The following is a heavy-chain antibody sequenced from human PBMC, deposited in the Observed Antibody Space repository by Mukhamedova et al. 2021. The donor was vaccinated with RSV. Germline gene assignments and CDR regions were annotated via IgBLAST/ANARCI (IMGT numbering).Heavy chain of an antibody. Sequence: DDYAMHWVRQAPGKGLEWVSGISWNSGSIGYADSVKGRFTISRDNAKNSLYLQMNRLRAEDTALYYCAKDFRAAAGTIRAYYYYG. CDR3: AKDFRAAAGTIRAYYYYG. V-gene: IGHV3-9*01. CDR1: DDYA. CDR2: ISWNSGSI. J-gene: IGHJ6*01. D-gene: IGHD6-13*01.